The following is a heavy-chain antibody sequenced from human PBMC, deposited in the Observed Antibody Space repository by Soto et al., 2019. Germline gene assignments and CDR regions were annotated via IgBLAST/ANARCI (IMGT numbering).Heavy chain of an antibody. CDR1: GFFISSVNY. CDR3: ARARWYDAFDV. V-gene: IGHV4-38-2*01. CDR2: IFHGGNT. D-gene: IGHD2-15*01. Sequence: SETLSLTCAVSGFFISSVNYWGGMRKPPGKGLEWIETIFHGGNTYYNPPLKSRVTISVDMSKNQFSLKLNSVTAADTAVYYCARARWYDAFDVWGQGTVVTVSS. J-gene: IGHJ3*01.